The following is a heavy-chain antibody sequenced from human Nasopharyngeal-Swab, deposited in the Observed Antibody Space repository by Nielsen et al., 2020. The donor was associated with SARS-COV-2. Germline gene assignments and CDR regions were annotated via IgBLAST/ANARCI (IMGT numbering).Heavy chain of an antibody. Sequence: GESLKISCAASGFTFSSYAMSWVRQAPGKGLVWVSRVNQDGSRTDYADSVRGRFTISRDNAKNTLYLQMNSLRVEDTAVYYCVKHRGSSSDQWGQGTLVTVSS. J-gene: IGHJ4*02. CDR3: VKHRGSSSDQ. V-gene: IGHV3-74*01. CDR2: VNQDGSRT. D-gene: IGHD3-10*01. CDR1: GFTFSSYA.